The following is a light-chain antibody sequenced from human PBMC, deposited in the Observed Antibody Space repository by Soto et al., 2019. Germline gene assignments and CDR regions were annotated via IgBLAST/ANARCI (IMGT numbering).Light chain of an antibody. Sequence: EIHITQSPATLSSSTVIRASLSCRPNKSVSPYLAWYQQKPGQAPRLFIFDASNRATGIPGRFSGSGSGTDFTLTISSLEPEDFAVYYCQQRADWPATFGPGTKVDIK. CDR3: QQRADWPAT. V-gene: IGKV3-11*01. J-gene: IGKJ3*01. CDR2: DAS. CDR1: KSVSPY.